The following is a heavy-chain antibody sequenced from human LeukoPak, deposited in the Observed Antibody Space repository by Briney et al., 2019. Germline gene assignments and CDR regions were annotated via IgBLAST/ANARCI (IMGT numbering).Heavy chain of an antibody. CDR2: IYSGGST. V-gene: IGHV3-53*01. CDR3: AREGYDSSGPYFDY. CDR1: GFTVSSNY. J-gene: IGHJ4*02. D-gene: IGHD3-22*01. Sequence: GGSLRLSCAASGFTVSSNYMSWVRQAPGKGLEWVSVIYSGGSTYYADSVKGRFTISRDNSKNTLYLQMNSLRAEDTAVYYCAREGYDSSGPYFDYWGQGTLVTVSS.